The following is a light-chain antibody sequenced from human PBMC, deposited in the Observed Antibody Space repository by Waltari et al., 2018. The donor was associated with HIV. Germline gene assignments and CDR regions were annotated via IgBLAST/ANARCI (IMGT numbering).Light chain of an antibody. CDR3: LLSFAGARPVV. Sequence: QAVVTQEPPLTVSPGGTVTPTCGSSTGPVTSGHHPYWFQQKSGQAPRPLIYDTFSKHSWTPARFSGSLLGGKAALTLSGAQPEDEADYFCLLSFAGARPVVFGGGTKLTVL. V-gene: IGLV7-46*01. CDR2: DTF. J-gene: IGLJ2*01. CDR1: TGPVTSGHH.